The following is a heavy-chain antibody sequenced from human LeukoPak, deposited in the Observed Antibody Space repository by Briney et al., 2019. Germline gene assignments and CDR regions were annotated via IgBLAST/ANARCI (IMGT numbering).Heavy chain of an antibody. CDR2: INNDGSNT. CDR3: ARAIAVAGKYYFDY. Sequence: GGFLRLSCAASGFTFSSYWMHWVRQAPGKGLVWVSRINNDGSNTLYADSVKGRFTISRDNGKNTLYLQMNSLTAEDTAIYYCARAIAVAGKYYFDYWGQGTLVTVSS. D-gene: IGHD6-19*01. J-gene: IGHJ4*02. CDR1: GFTFSSYW. V-gene: IGHV3-74*01.